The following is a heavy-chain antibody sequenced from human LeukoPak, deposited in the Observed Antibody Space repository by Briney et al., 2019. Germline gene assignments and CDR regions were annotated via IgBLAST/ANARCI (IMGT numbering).Heavy chain of an antibody. CDR1: GYTFTSYY. CDR3: ARERLRIAGGFDP. D-gene: IGHD1-26*01. Sequence: ASVKVSCKASGYTFTSYYMHWVRQAPGQGLEWMGMINPSGGSTSYAQKFQGRVTMTRDTSTSTVYMELSSLRSEDTAVYYCARERLRIAGGFDPWGQGTLVTVSS. V-gene: IGHV1-46*01. J-gene: IGHJ5*02. CDR2: INPSGGST.